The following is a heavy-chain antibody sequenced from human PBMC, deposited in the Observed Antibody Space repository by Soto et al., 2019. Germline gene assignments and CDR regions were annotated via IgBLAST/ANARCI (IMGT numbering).Heavy chain of an antibody. V-gene: IGHV1-69*13. Sequence: GASVKVSFKASGGTFSRYAINWVRQAPGQGLEWMGGIIPMFGTANYAQKFQGRVTITADESTNTGYMELRSLISEDTAVYYCARDGTIYDSSGYYYLYWGQGTLVTVSS. CDR1: GGTFSRYA. D-gene: IGHD3-22*01. CDR2: IIPMFGTA. CDR3: ARDGTIYDSSGYYYLY. J-gene: IGHJ4*02.